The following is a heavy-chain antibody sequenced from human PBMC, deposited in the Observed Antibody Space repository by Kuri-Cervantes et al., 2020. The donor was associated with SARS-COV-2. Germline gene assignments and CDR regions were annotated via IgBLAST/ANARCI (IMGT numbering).Heavy chain of an antibody. V-gene: IGHV4-39*07. CDR3: ARGLFSEHFHY. Sequence: CTVSGGSISSSNSYWGWLRQPPGQGLEWSGIIYYNGNIYYNPSLKSRVTISVDTTKNQFSLKLSSVTAADTDVYYCARGLFSEHFHYWGRGTLVTVSS. CDR2: IYYNGNI. CDR1: GGSISSSNSY. J-gene: IGHJ1*01. D-gene: IGHD1-26*01.